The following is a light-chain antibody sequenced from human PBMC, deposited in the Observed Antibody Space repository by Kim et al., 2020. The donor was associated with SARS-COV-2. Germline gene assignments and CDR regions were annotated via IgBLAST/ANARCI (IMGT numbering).Light chain of an antibody. CDR3: QKYNSAPRT. CDR2: AAS. Sequence: ASVGDRVPITCRASQGISNYLAWYQQKPGKVPKLLIYAASTLQSGVPSRFSGSGSGTDFTLTINSLQPEDVATYYCQKYNSAPRTFGQGTKVDIK. J-gene: IGKJ1*01. CDR1: QGISNY. V-gene: IGKV1-27*01.